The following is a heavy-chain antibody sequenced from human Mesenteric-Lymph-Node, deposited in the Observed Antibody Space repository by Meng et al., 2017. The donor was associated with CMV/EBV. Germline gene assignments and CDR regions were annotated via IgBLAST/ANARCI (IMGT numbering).Heavy chain of an antibody. CDR3: ARVQYDLLTGYYTPGLDY. V-gene: IGHV3-30-3*01. CDR2: ISNVGSND. Sequence: GGSLRLSCAASGFTFSRFTMYWVRQTPGRGLEWVALISNVGSNDYYADSVKGRFTISRDNFRSTLSLQMNSLRVEDTALYYCARVQYDLLTGYYTPGLDYWGQGTLVTVSS. CDR1: GFTFSRFT. D-gene: IGHD3-9*01. J-gene: IGHJ4*02.